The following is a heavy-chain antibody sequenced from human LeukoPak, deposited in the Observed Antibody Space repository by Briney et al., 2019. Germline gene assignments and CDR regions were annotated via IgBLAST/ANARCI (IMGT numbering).Heavy chain of an antibody. J-gene: IGHJ4*02. CDR3: AKSATTVTSNFDY. V-gene: IGHV3-23*01. CDR2: ISGSGGGT. CDR1: GFTFSSRG. D-gene: IGHD4-17*01. Sequence: QSGGSLRLSCAASGFTFSSRGMSWVRQAPGKGLEWVSAISGSGGGTFYADSVRGRFTISRDNSKNTVFLQMNSLRAEDTAVYYCAKSATTVTSNFDYWGQGTLVTVSA.